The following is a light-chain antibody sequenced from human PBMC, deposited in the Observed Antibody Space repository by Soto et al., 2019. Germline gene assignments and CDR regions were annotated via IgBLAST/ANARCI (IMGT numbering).Light chain of an antibody. CDR2: AAS. CDR3: QQANSFPYT. CDR1: QGLGSW. J-gene: IGKJ2*01. V-gene: IGKV1-12*01. Sequence: DIQMTQSPSSVSASVGDRVTITCRASQGLGSWLAWYQQRPGTAPKLLIYAASTLQTGVPSRFSGSGSGTEFTLTISSLQPEDFATYYCQQANSFPYTFGQGTKLEIK.